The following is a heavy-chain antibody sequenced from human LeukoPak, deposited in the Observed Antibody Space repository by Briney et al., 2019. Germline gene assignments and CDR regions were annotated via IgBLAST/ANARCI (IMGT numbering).Heavy chain of an antibody. CDR3: ARSERFDDFWSGYSDY. J-gene: IGHJ4*02. V-gene: IGHV1-18*01. CDR1: GYTFTSYG. D-gene: IGHD3-3*01. Sequence: GASVKVSCKASGYTFTSYGISWVRQAPGQGLEWMGWISAYNGNTNYAQKLQGRVTMTTDTSTSTAYMELRSLRSDDTAVYYCARSERFDDFWSGYSDYWGQGTLVTVSS. CDR2: ISAYNGNT.